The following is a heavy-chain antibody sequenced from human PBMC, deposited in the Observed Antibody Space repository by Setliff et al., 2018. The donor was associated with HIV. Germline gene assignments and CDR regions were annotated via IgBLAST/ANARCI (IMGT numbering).Heavy chain of an antibody. V-gene: IGHV3-23*01. Sequence: GESLKISCAASGFTFSNYAMSWVRQAPGRGLEWVSTISGSGAATSYADSVKGRFTISRDNSNNTLYVQMNSLRAEDTAVYYCAKAPLSLVIPGRRDNWFDPWGQGTLVTVSS. D-gene: IGHD1-26*01. CDR3: AKAPLSLVIPGRRDNWFDP. CDR1: GFTFSNYA. J-gene: IGHJ5*02. CDR2: ISGSGAAT.